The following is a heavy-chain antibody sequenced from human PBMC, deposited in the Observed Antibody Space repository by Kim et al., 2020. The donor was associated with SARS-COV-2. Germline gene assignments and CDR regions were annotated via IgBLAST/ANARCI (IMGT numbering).Heavy chain of an antibody. V-gene: IGHV4-31*03. CDR2: IYYSGST. D-gene: IGHD5-18*01. Sequence: SETLSLTCTVSGGSISSGGYYWSWIRQHPGKGLEWIGYIYYSGSTYYNPSLKSRVTISVDPSKNQFSLKLSSVTAAATAVYYCAREGYSYGYGSKAFDIWGQGTMVTVSS. CDR1: GGSISSGGYY. CDR3: AREGYSYGYGSKAFDI. J-gene: IGHJ3*02.